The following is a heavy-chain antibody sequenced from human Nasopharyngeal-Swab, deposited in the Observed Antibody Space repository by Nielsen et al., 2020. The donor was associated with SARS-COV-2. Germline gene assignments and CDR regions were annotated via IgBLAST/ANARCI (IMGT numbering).Heavy chain of an antibody. J-gene: IGHJ4*02. CDR3: ARDGPEPENWGVLCY. CDR2: ISSNGGST. V-gene: IGHV3-64*04. D-gene: IGHD7-27*01. Sequence: GESLISCSASGFTFSSYAMHWVRQAPGKGLEYVSAISSNGGSTYYADSVKGRFTISRDNSKNSLYLQMNSLRAEDTAVYYCARDGPEPENWGVLCYWGQGTLVTVSS. CDR1: GFTFSSYA.